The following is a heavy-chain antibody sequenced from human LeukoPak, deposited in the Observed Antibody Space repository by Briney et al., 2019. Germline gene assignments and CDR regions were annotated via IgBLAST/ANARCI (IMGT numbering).Heavy chain of an antibody. CDR3: ARETGTHFDY. J-gene: IGHJ4*02. V-gene: IGHV4-34*01. D-gene: IGHD1-1*01. CDR1: GESFSGYF. Sequence: SETLSLTCAVYGESFSGYFWTWIRQPPGKGLEWIGEINHSGIINYNPFLKSRVTISVDTSKNQFSLKVTALTAADTAVYYCARETGTHFDYWGQGTLVTVSS. CDR2: INHSGII.